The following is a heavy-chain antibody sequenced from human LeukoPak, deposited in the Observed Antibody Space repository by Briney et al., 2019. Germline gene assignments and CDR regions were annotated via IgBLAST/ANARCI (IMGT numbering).Heavy chain of an antibody. Sequence: SETLSVTCTVSGYSISSGYYWGWIRQPPGKGLEWIGSIYHSGSTYYNPSLKSRVTISVDTSKNQFSLKLSSVTAADTAVYYCARVVETFYYYMDVWGKGTTVTVSS. CDR1: GYSISSGYY. CDR2: IYHSGST. V-gene: IGHV4-38-2*02. J-gene: IGHJ6*03. CDR3: ARVVETFYYYMDV.